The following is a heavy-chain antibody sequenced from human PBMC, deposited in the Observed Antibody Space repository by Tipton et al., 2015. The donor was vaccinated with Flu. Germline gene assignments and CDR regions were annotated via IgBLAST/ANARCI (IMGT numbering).Heavy chain of an antibody. CDR3: AREGRFSEGALHI. V-gene: IGHV4-61*01. Sequence: TLSLTCTVFNDSVTSRTSYWGWIRQSPGKGLEWIGYAPYSGNTNYNPSLKSRVTIFVDKSRNQYSLRLTSLTAADTAVYYCAREGRFSEGALHIWGRGTMVTVSS. D-gene: IGHD3-3*01. J-gene: IGHJ3*02. CDR1: NDSVTSRTSY. CDR2: APYSGNT.